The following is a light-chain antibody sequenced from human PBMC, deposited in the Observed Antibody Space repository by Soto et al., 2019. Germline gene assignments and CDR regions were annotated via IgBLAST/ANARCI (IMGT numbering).Light chain of an antibody. CDR2: TAS. V-gene: IGKV3-15*01. Sequence: EIVMTQSPATLSVSLGERATLSCRASDSVGSDLAWYQQKPGQAPRLLVYTASTRADGVPDRFSGSGSGTEFTLTISSLQSEDFAVYYCYQYTDWRPWTFGQGTKVEV. CDR1: DSVGSD. CDR3: YQYTDWRPWT. J-gene: IGKJ1*01.